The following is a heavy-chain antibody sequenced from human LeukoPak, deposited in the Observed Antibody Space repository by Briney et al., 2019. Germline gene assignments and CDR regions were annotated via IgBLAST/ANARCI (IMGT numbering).Heavy chain of an antibody. CDR1: GFTFSGYS. V-gene: IGHV3-21*01. J-gene: IGHJ5*02. CDR3: AREDPWCSSTSCYRPNWFDP. Sequence: GGSLRLSCAASGFTFSGYSMNWVRQAPGKGLEWVSSISSSSSYIYYADSVKGRFTISRDNAKNSLYLQMNSLRAEDTAVYYCAREDPWCSSTSCYRPNWFDPWGQGTLVTVSS. CDR2: ISSSSSYI. D-gene: IGHD2-2*01.